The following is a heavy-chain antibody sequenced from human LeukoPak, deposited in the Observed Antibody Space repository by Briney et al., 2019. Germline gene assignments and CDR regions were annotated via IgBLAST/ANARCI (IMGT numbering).Heavy chain of an antibody. Sequence: GESLKISCKGSEYSFTSHWIGWVRQMPGKGLEWMGIIFPSESNTTYNPSFQGQVPTSANKSISTAFLQWSSLEATDTPMYYCARLCYDSSGCPYYFDYWGQGTLVTVSS. V-gene: IGHV5-51*01. CDR2: IFPSESNT. D-gene: IGHD3-22*01. CDR3: ARLCYDSSGCPYYFDY. CDR1: EYSFTSHW. J-gene: IGHJ4*02.